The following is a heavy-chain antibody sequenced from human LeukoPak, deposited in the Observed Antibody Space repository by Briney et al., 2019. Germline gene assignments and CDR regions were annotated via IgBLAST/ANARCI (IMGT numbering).Heavy chain of an antibody. Sequence: GGSLRLSCAAFGFTFRSFAMSWVRQAPGKGLEWVSAISGSGGSTYYADSVKGRFTISRDNSKNTLYLQMNGLRAEDTAVYYCAKDRGYQLPFWFDPWGQGTLVTVSS. D-gene: IGHD2-2*01. CDR3: AKDRGYQLPFWFDP. J-gene: IGHJ5*02. V-gene: IGHV3-23*01. CDR2: ISGSGGST. CDR1: GFTFRSFA.